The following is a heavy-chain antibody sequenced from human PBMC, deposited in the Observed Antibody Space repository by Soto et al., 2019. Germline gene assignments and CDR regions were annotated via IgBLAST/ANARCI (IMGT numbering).Heavy chain of an antibody. J-gene: IGHJ6*02. CDR1: GFTFRTYT. CDR3: ARDRGYDAHDYYYNAMDV. Sequence: GGSLRLFCISSGFTFRTYTMNWVRQAPGKGLEWVSGIRGFSPYTFYAESVKGRFTISRDNAKNSLYLQMDSLRAEDTAVYYCARDRGYDAHDYYYNAMDVWGQGTTVTVAS. CDR2: IRGFSPYT. D-gene: IGHD3-10*01. V-gene: IGHV3-21*01.